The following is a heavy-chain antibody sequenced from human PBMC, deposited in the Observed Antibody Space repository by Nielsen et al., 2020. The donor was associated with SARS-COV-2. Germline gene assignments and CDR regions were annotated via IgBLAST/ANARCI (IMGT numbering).Heavy chain of an antibody. Sequence: GESLKISCAASGFTFSSYDMHWVRQATGKGLEWVSAIGTAGGTYYPGSVKGRFTISRENAKNSLYLQMNSLRAGDTAVYYCAREGGYGAFDIWGQGTMVTVSS. CDR1: GFTFSSYD. CDR2: IGTAGGT. J-gene: IGHJ3*02. CDR3: AREGGYGAFDI. D-gene: IGHD5-12*01. V-gene: IGHV3-13*01.